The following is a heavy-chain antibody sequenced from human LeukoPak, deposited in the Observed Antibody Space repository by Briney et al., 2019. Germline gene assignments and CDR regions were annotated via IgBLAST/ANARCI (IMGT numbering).Heavy chain of an antibody. CDR2: ISYDGSNK. CDR3: AKEQKRGDAFDI. D-gene: IGHD3-10*01. J-gene: IGHJ3*02. V-gene: IGHV3-30*18. CDR1: GFTFSTYG. Sequence: GGSLKLSCEASGFTFSTYGMHWVRQAPGQGLEWVAVISYDGSNKYYADSVKGRFTISRDNSTNTLYLQMNSLRAEDTAVYYCAKEQKRGDAFDIWGQGTMVTVSS.